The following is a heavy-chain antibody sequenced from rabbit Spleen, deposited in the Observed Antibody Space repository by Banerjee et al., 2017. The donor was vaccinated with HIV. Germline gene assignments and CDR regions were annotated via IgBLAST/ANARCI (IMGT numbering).Heavy chain of an antibody. D-gene: IGHD8-1*01. CDR1: GFDFSRGYD. J-gene: IGHJ4*01. CDR3: ARDAGSGHYIDAYVDL. Sequence: QQLVESGGGLVKPGASLTLTCKASGFDFSRGYDMCWVRQAPGKGLEWIGCIYTGNVNTYYASWAKGRITISKTSSTTVTLQMTSLTVADTATYFCARDAGSGHYIDAYVDLWGPGTLVTVS. CDR2: IYTGNVNT. V-gene: IGHV1S40*01.